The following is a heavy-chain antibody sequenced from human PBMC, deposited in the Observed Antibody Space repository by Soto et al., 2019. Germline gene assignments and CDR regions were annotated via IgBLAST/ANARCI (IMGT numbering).Heavy chain of an antibody. D-gene: IGHD6-13*01. V-gene: IGHV3-23*01. Sequence: GGSLRLSCAASGFTFSSYAMSWVRQAPGKGLEWVSAISGDSGSTYYADSVKGRFTISRDNSKNSLYLQMNSLRADDTAVYYCARVKQQLVLDYWGQGTLVTVSS. CDR1: GFTFSSYA. CDR2: ISGDSGST. CDR3: ARVKQQLVLDY. J-gene: IGHJ4*02.